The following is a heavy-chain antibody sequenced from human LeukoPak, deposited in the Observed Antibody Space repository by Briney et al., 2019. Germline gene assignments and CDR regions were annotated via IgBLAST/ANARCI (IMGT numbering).Heavy chain of an antibody. V-gene: IGHV3-30-3*01. CDR2: ISYDGSNK. J-gene: IGHJ4*02. D-gene: IGHD3-22*01. CDR1: GFTFSSYA. CDR3: ARDLDYDDSSGYPY. Sequence: PGRSLRLSCAASGFTFSSYAMHWVRQAPGKGLEWVAVISYDGSNKYYADSVKGRFTISRDNSKNTLYLQMNSLRAEDTAVYYCARDLDYDDSSGYPYWGQGTLVTVSS.